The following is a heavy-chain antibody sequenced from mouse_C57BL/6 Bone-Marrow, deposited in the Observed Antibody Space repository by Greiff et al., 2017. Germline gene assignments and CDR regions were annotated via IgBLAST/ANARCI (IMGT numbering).Heavy chain of an antibody. CDR3: ASSYYSNNGPTWFAY. CDR1: GFTFSSYT. D-gene: IGHD2-5*01. J-gene: IGHJ3*01. Sequence: DVLLLQSGGGLVKPGASLKFSCAASGFTFSSYTMPWVRQTPEKRLEWVGTISGGGGNTDYPDSVKGRFTITSDNAKNTLYLQMSSLRSEDTALYYAASSYYSNNGPTWFAYWGQGTLLTVSA. CDR2: ISGGGGNT. V-gene: IGHV5-9*01.